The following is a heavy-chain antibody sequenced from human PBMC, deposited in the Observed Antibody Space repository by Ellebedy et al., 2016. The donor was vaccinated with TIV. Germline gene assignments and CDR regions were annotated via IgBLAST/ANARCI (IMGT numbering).Heavy chain of an antibody. CDR3: ARDLEWLSYPMDV. Sequence: ASVKVSCKASGYTFTGYYMHWVRQAPGQGLEWIGWINPNSGATNYAQKFQGRVTMTRDTSISTAYMELSRLRSDDTAVYFCARDLEWLSYPMDVWGQGTTVTVSS. J-gene: IGHJ6*02. CDR1: GYTFTGYY. CDR2: INPNSGAT. D-gene: IGHD3-3*01. V-gene: IGHV1-2*02.